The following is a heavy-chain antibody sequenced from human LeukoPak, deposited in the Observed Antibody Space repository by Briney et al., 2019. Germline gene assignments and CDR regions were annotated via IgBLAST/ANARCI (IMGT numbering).Heavy chain of an antibody. CDR2: ISYSGST. CDR3: AREPGFDSSGYLNWFDP. D-gene: IGHD3-22*01. J-gene: IGHJ5*02. Sequence: SETLSLTCTVSGGSISSYYWSWIRQPPGKGLEWIACISYSGSTKYNPSLRSRVTISVDTSKNQLSLKLSSVTAADTAVYYCAREPGFDSSGYLNWFDPWGQGTLVTVSS. CDR1: GGSISSYY. V-gene: IGHV4-59*01.